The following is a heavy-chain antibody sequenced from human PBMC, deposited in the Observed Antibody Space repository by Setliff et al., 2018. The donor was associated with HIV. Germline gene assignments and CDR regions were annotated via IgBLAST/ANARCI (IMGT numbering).Heavy chain of an antibody. CDR1: GYTFTSYG. CDR3: AREREAWSAYDS. V-gene: IGHV1-18*01. J-gene: IGHJ5*02. Sequence: ASVKVSCKASGYTFTSYGISWVRQAPGQGLEWMGWISAYNGNTNYAQKLQGRVTMTTDTSTSTAYMELRSLRSDDTAVYHCAREREAWSAYDSWGQGTLVTVSS. CDR2: ISAYNGNT. D-gene: IGHD3-3*01.